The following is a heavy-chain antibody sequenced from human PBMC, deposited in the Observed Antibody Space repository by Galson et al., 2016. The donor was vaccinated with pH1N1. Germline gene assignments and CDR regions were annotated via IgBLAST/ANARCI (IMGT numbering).Heavy chain of an antibody. CDR1: RDTFSSYV. CDR3: ARNMHLYCSSASCRVYYFDS. D-gene: IGHD2-2*01. J-gene: IGHJ4*02. Sequence: SVKVSCKASRDTFSSYVFNWVRQAPGHGLEWMGGIIPIFDTSNYAQKFPGRVTITADKSTSTAYMELNSLRSEDTAMYYCARNMHLYCSSASCRVYYFDSWGQGTLVTVSS. V-gene: IGHV1-69*06. CDR2: IIPIFDTS.